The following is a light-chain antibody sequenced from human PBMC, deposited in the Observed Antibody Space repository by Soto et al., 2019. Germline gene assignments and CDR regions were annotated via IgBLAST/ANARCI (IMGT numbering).Light chain of an antibody. CDR2: EVN. Sequence: QSVLTQPASVSGSPGQSITISCTGTSSDVGGYNYVSWYQQHPGKAPKLMIYEVNGRPSGVSDRFSGSKSGNTASLTISGLQPEDEADYYCSSFSSSSTPYVFGTGTKLTVL. J-gene: IGLJ1*01. CDR1: SSDVGGYNY. V-gene: IGLV2-14*01. CDR3: SSFSSSSTPYV.